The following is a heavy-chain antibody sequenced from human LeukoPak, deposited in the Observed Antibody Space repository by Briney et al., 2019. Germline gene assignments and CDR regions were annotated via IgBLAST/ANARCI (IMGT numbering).Heavy chain of an antibody. V-gene: IGHV3-7*01. CDR3: ASALYCSGGSCYSGLDY. CDR1: GFTFSSYW. D-gene: IGHD2-15*01. J-gene: IGHJ4*02. Sequence: PGGSPRLSCAASGFTFSSYWMSWVRQAPGKGLEWVANIKQDGSEKYYVDSVKGRLTISRDNAKNSLYLQMNSLRAEDTAVYYCASALYCSGGSCYSGLDYWGQGTLVTVSS. CDR2: IKQDGSEK.